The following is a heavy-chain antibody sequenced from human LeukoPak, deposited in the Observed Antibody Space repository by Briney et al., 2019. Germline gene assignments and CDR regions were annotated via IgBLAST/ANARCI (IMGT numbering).Heavy chain of an antibody. V-gene: IGHV3-30*18. J-gene: IGHJ3*02. D-gene: IGHD3-10*01. CDR3: AKPTYYYGSGSYDAFDI. CDR2: ISYDGSNK. CDR1: GFTFSSYG. Sequence: PGGSLRLSCAASGFTFSSYGMHWVRQAPGKGLEWVAVISYDGSNKYYADSVKGRFTISRDNSKNTLYLQMNSLRAEDTAVYYCAKPTYYYGSGSYDAFDIWGQGTMVTVSS.